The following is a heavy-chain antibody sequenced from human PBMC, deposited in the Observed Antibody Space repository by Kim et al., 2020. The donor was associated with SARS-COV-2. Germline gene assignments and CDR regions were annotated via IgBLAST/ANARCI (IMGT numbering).Heavy chain of an antibody. V-gene: IGHV3-30*02. J-gene: IGHJ4*02. D-gene: IGHD4-17*01. Sequence: VNGRFNISRDNSQNTLYLQMNSLRAEDTAVYYCAKDPPTDYGDYGHYFDYWGQGTLVTVSS. CDR3: AKDPPTDYGDYGHYFDY.